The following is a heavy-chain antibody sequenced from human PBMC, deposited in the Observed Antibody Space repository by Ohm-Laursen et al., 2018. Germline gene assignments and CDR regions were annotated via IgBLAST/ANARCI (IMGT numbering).Heavy chain of an antibody. D-gene: IGHD4-17*01. CDR1: GFTFSSYG. CDR2: ISYDGSNK. Sequence: SLRLSCAASGFTFSSYGMHWVRQVPGKGLEWVAVISYDGSNKYYADSVKGRFTISRDNSKNTLYLQMNSLRAEDTAVYYCATHADTVTNFWGQGTLVIVSS. V-gene: IGHV3-30*03. J-gene: IGHJ1*01. CDR3: ATHADTVTNF.